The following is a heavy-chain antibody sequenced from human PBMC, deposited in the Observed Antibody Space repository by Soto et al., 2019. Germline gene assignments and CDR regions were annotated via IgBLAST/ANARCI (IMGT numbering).Heavy chain of an antibody. CDR3: AKDGVRAVAGPGGGYFDH. V-gene: IGHV3-23*01. CDR1: GFTFSSYA. Sequence: EVQLLESGGGLVQPGGSLRLSCAASGFTFSSYAMSWVRQAPGRGLEWVSHMSGSSGRTYYAESVKGRFTISRDNSKNTLYLQMNSLRVEDTAVYYCAKDGVRAVAGPGGGYFDHWGQGTLVTVSS. J-gene: IGHJ4*02. CDR2: MSGSSGRT. D-gene: IGHD6-19*01.